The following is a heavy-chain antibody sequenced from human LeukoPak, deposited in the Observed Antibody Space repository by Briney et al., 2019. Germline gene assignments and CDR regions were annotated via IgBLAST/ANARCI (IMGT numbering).Heavy chain of an antibody. CDR3: ARDRGGSAFDI. CDR1: GFTFRSYW. D-gene: IGHD3-10*01. J-gene: IGHJ3*02. Sequence: GGTLRLSCAPSGFTFRSYWMHWVRQAPGKGLVWVSRINSDGSSTSYADSVKGRFTISRDNAKNTLYLQMNSLRAEDTAVYHCARDRGGSAFDILGQGTMVTVSS. V-gene: IGHV3-74*01. CDR2: INSDGSST.